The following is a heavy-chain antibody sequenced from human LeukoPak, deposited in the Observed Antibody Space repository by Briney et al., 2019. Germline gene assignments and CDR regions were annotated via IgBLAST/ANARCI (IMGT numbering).Heavy chain of an antibody. CDR3: AKLLNMGTTYDS. D-gene: IGHD1-1*01. J-gene: IGHJ4*02. CDR1: GFTFSGSW. CDR2: INPDGSRQ. V-gene: IGHV3-7*01. Sequence: GGSLTLSCEASGFTFSGSWMSWVRQAPGQGLEWVASINPDGSRQLYVDSVSGRFAISRDNTKRLLYLQRNSLGVEDTAMYYCAKLLNMGTTYDSWGQGTRVTVSS.